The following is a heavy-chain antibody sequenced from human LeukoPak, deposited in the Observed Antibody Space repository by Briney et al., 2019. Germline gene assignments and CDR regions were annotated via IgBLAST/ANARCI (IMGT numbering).Heavy chain of an antibody. CDR1: GNTFTNNG. CDR2: ISAYNGNT. Sequence: ASVKVSCKASGNTFTNNGISWVRQAPGQGLEWMGWISAYNGNTNYAQKFQGRVTMTTDTSTSTAYMELRSLRSDDTAVYYCTRSVRNGHIDYWGQGALVTVSS. J-gene: IGHJ4*02. CDR3: TRSVRNGHIDY. V-gene: IGHV1-18*01. D-gene: IGHD2-21*01.